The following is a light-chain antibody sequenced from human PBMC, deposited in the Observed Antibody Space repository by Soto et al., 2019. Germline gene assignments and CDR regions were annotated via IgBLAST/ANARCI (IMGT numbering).Light chain of an antibody. J-gene: IGKJ2*01. CDR3: PQTFSSPYA. CDR2: APS. Sequence: DIQMTQSPSSLSASVGDRITITCRASQSISAYLNWYQHKPGKAPKLLIVAPSTLQTGVPSRCSRSGSGTHFALTIIGLQPEDFATYYCPQTFSSPYAFAQGTKLEI. V-gene: IGKV1-39*01. CDR1: QSISAY.